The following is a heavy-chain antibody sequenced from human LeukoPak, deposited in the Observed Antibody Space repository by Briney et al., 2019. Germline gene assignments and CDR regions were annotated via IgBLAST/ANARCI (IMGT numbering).Heavy chain of an antibody. Sequence: GGSLRLSCAASGFTFSSYWMHWVRQAPGKGLVWVSRINSDGSSTTYADSVKGRSTISRDNAKNTVYLQMNSLRAEDTAVYYCARQSGGILRALDIWGQGTMVTVSS. J-gene: IGHJ3*02. V-gene: IGHV3-74*01. CDR3: ARQSGGILRALDI. CDR2: INSDGSST. D-gene: IGHD3-16*01. CDR1: GFTFSSYW.